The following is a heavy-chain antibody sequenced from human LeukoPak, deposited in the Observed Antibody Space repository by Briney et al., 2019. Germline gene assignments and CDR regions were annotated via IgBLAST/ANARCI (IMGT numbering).Heavy chain of an antibody. CDR1: GFTFSTSA. J-gene: IGHJ4*02. Sequence: AGGSLRLSCAASGFTFSTSAMNWVRQAPGKGLEWVSSISGSGGSTSFADSVTGRFTISRDNSKNTLYLQMNSLRPEDTAVYYCATSPPVRFLEWFYFDYCGQGTLVTVSS. V-gene: IGHV3-23*01. CDR2: ISGSGGST. D-gene: IGHD3-3*01. CDR3: ATSPPVRFLEWFYFDY.